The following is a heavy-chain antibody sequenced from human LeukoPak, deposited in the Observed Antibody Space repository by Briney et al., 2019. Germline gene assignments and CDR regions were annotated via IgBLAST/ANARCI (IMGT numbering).Heavy chain of an antibody. CDR3: ARDGPDIVVVPAAILRYYYYGMDV. Sequence: PGGSLRLSCAASGFTFSDYYMSWLRQAPGKGLEWVSYISSSDSTIYYADSVKGRFTISRDNAKNSLYLQMNSLRAEDTAVYYCARDGPDIVVVPAAILRYYYYGMDVWGQGTTVTVSS. J-gene: IGHJ6*02. CDR1: GFTFSDYY. CDR2: ISSSDSTI. V-gene: IGHV3-11*01. D-gene: IGHD2-2*02.